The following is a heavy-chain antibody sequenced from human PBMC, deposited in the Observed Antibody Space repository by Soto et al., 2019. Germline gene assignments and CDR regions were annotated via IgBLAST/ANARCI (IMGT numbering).Heavy chain of an antibody. Sequence: SVKVSCKASGGTFSSYAISWVRQAPGQGLEWMGGIIPIFGTANYAQKFQGRVTITADESTSTAYMELSSLRSEDTAVYYCARDPGITIFGVVISDAFDIWGQGTMVTVSS. D-gene: IGHD3-3*01. CDR3: ARDPGITIFGVVISDAFDI. CDR2: IIPIFGTA. J-gene: IGHJ3*02. CDR1: GGTFSSYA. V-gene: IGHV1-69*13.